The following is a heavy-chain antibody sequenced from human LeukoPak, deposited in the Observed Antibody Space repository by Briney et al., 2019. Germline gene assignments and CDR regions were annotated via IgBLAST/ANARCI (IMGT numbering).Heavy chain of an antibody. CDR2: TSDDGSDT. V-gene: IGHV3-30-3*01. CDR1: TFTFSRFP. D-gene: IGHD2-2*01. J-gene: IGHJ1*01. Sequence: GKSLRLSCAASTFTFSRFPMHWVSQAPGKGLEWVAVTSDDGSDTYYPDSVKGRFTISRDNSKNTLYLQMNSLRPEDTAVYYCAKDGSTSWHGYFQHSGQGTLVTVSS. CDR3: AKDGSTSWHGYFQH.